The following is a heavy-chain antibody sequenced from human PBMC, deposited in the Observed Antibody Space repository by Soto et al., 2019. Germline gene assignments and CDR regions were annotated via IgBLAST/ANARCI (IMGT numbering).Heavy chain of an antibody. CDR3: ARDKDYYDSSGPEDDAFDI. CDR2: IYYSGST. V-gene: IGHV4-31*03. D-gene: IGHD3-22*01. CDR1: GGSISSGGYY. J-gene: IGHJ3*02. Sequence: SETLSLTCTVSGGSISSGGYYWSWIRQHPGKGLEWIGYIYYSGSTYYNPSLKSRVTILVDTSKNQFSLKLSSVTAADTAVYYCARDKDYYDSSGPEDDAFDIWGQGTMVTVSS.